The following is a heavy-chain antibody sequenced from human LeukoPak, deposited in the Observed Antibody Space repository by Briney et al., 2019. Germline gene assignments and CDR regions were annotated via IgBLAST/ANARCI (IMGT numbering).Heavy chain of an antibody. J-gene: IGHJ6*03. CDR1: GFTVSSNY. D-gene: IGHD1-26*01. Sequence: GGSLRLSCAASGFTVSSNYMSWVRQAPGKGLEWVSVIYSGGSTYYADSVKGRFTISRDNSKNTLYLQMNSLRAEDTAVYYCARATTTEEEIYYYYYYMDVWGKGTTVTVSS. CDR2: IYSGGST. CDR3: ARATTTEEEIYYYYYYMDV. V-gene: IGHV3-66*02.